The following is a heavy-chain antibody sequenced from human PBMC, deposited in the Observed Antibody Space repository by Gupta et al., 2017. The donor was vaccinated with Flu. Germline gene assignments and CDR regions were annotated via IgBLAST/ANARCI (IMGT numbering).Heavy chain of an antibody. CDR2: IWYDGSNK. CDR3: AREDHPPLEHYYYYGMDV. CDR1: GFTFSSYG. J-gene: IGHJ6*02. V-gene: IGHV3-33*01. Sequence: QVQLVESGGGVVQPGRSLRLSCAASGFTFSSYGMHWVRQAPGKGLEWVAVIWYDGSNKYYADSVKGRFTISRDNSKNTLYLQMNSLRAEDTAVYYCAREDHPPLEHYYYYGMDVWGQGTTVTVSS.